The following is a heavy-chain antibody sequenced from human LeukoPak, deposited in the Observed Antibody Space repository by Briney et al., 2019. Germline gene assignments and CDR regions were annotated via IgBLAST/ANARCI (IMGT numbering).Heavy chain of an antibody. CDR3: AKGYGSGSYLDGMDV. V-gene: IGHV3-23*01. CDR2: ISGSGGST. D-gene: IGHD3-10*01. J-gene: IGHJ6*02. CDR1: GFTFSSYA. Sequence: PGGSLRLSCAASGFTFSSYAMSWVRQAPGKGLEWVSAISGSGGSTYYADSVKGRFTISRDNSKNTLYLQMNSLRAEDTAVYYCAKGYGSGSYLDGMDVWGQGTTVTASS.